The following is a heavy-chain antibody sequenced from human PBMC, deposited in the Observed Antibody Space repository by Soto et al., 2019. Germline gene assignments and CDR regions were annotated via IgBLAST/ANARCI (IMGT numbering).Heavy chain of an antibody. CDR2: IWSDGSKE. V-gene: IGHV3-33*08. J-gene: IGHJ5*02. CDR1: GFTFSSYA. CDR3: ARDKGTTCLDT. D-gene: IGHD1-26*01. Sequence: GGSLRLSCAASGFTFSSYAMSWVRQAPGKGLEWVAMIWSDGSKEYYADSVKGRFTITRDNSKNMIFLQMDSLRAEDTAVYYCARDKGTTCLDTWGQGNMVTVSS.